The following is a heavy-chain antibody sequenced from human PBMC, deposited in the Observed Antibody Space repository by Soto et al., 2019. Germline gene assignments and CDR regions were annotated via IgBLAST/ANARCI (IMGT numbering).Heavy chain of an antibody. J-gene: IGHJ1*01. D-gene: IGHD6-25*01. CDR3: ASARKHGLVS. CDR2: SIPLFGIT. Sequence: QVQLVQSGAEVKKPGSSVKVSCKASGGTFSSHGFNWVRQAPGQGLEWIGGSIPLFGITNHTQKFQDRITITADAYTTTAYMELRGLRSDDTAVYYCASARKHGLVSGGHGALLNVSS. CDR1: GGTFSSHG. V-gene: IGHV1-69*12.